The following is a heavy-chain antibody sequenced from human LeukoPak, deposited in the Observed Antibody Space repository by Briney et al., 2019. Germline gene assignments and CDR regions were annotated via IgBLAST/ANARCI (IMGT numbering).Heavy chain of an antibody. D-gene: IGHD6-13*01. CDR1: GFTFSDYE. Sequence: GGSLRLSCAASGFTFSDYEMNWVRQAPGEGLEWISHISGSGSTIYYADSVKGRFTISRDNAKHSLYLQMNSLRAEDTSVYYCARDLDDAAAGPLWGQGTLVTVSS. J-gene: IGHJ4*02. V-gene: IGHV3-48*03. CDR2: ISGSGSTI. CDR3: ARDLDDAAAGPL.